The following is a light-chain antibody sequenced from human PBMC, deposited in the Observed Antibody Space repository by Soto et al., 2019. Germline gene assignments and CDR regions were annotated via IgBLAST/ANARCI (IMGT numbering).Light chain of an antibody. V-gene: IGLV4-69*01. Sequence: QSVLTQSPSASASLGASVKLTCTLSSGHSRYAIAWHQQQPEKGPRYLMKLNNDGSHTKGDGIPDRFSGSSSGAERYLTISSLQSEDEADYYCQTWDTGIRVFGGGTKLTVL. J-gene: IGLJ3*02. CDR2: LNNDGSH. CDR3: QTWDTGIRV. CDR1: SGHSRYA.